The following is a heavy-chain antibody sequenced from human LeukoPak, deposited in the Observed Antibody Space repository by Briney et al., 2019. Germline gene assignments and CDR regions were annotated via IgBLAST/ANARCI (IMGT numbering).Heavy chain of an antibody. CDR3: ARGGIGAAGPVGY. J-gene: IGHJ4*02. CDR1: GGSISRYY. Sequence: SETLSLTCTVSGGSISRYYWSWIRQPPGKRLEWIGYIYYSGSTNYNPSLKSRVTISVDTSKSQFSLNLSSVTAADTAVYYCARGGIGAAGPVGYWGQGTLVTVSS. CDR2: IYYSGST. V-gene: IGHV4-59*01. D-gene: IGHD6-13*01.